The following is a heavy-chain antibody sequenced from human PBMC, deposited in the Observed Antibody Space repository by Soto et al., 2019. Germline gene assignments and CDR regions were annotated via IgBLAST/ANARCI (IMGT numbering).Heavy chain of an antibody. D-gene: IGHD3-10*01. CDR2: ISYNGGTT. CDR1: GFTLSSYS. CDR3: ARVVGSGYFDY. V-gene: IGHV3-64*02. J-gene: IGHJ4*02. Sequence: GGSLSLSCAASGFTLSSYSMHWVRQAPGKGLEYVSAISYNGGTTYYADSVKDRFTISRDDSKSTLFFQMGSLRAEDMAVYYCARVVGSGYFDYWGQGILVTVSS.